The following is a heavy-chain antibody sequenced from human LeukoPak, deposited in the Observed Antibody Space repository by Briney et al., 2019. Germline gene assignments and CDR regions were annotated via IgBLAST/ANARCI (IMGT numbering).Heavy chain of an antibody. D-gene: IGHD3-3*01. CDR2: INSDGTYT. J-gene: IGHJ4*02. V-gene: IGHV3-74*01. CDR3: ARARFKSDY. CDR1: GFPFSTYW. Sequence: PGGSLRLSCAASGFPFSTYWVDWVRQAPGKGLVWVSRINSDGTYTTYADSVKGRFTISRDNAKDTLFLQMNTLRVEDTAVYYCARARFKSDYWGQGTLVTVSS.